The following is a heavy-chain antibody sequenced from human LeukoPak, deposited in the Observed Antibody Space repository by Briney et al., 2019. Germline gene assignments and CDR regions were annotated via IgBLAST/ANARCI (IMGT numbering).Heavy chain of an antibody. J-gene: IGHJ4*02. V-gene: IGHV3-30*04. D-gene: IGHD1-26*01. CDR3: ARVHSGTYFYPPDY. CDR1: GFTVSTYA. Sequence: GGSLRLSCAASGFTVSTYAMYWVRQAPGKGLEWVAVSSYDASSKYYADSVKGRFSISRDSSKNTLYAHLNRLRAEDTAIYYCARVHSGTYFYPPDYWGQGTLVTVSS. CDR2: SSYDASSK.